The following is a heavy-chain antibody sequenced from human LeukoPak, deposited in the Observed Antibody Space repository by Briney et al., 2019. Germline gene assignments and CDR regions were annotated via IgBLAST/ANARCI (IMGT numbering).Heavy chain of an antibody. J-gene: IGHJ4*02. V-gene: IGHV3-7*04. CDR2: IKQDGSEK. D-gene: IGHD3-3*01. Sequence: GGSLRLSCAASGFTFSTYWMSWVRQAPGKGLEWVANIKQDGSEKYYVDFVKGRFTISRDNAKNSLYLQMDSLRAEDAGVYYCAGGVFGVVIDYWGQGTLVTASS. CDR3: AGGVFGVVIDY. CDR1: GFTFSTYW.